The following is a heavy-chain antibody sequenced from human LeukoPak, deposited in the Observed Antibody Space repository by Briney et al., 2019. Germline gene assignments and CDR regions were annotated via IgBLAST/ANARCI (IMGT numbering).Heavy chain of an antibody. D-gene: IGHD3-10*01. CDR2: IKQDGTEK. J-gene: IGHJ4*02. V-gene: IGHV3-7*01. Sequence: GESLRLSCAASGFTFTTYWMSWVHQAPGKGLEWVANIKQDGTEKYYVDSVKGRFTISRDNAKNSLYLQMNSLRAEDTAVYYCASLLWFGKNDYWGQGTLVTVSS. CDR1: GFTFTTYW. CDR3: ASLLWFGKNDY.